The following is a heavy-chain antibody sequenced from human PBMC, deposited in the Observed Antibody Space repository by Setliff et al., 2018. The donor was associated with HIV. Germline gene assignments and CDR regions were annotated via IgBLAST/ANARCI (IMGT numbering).Heavy chain of an antibody. D-gene: IGHD3-22*01. CDR2: IYYSGST. CDR1: GASLSSSSYY. V-gene: IGHV4-39*01. CDR3: ARLYYYNSSGSSPPYAFDI. Sequence: PSETLSLPCTVSGASLSSSSYYWGLIRQPPGKGLEWIGSIYYSGSTYYNPSLKSRVTMSVDTYKNQFSLKLSSVTAADTAVYSCARLYYYNSSGSSPPYAFDIWGQGTMVTVSS. J-gene: IGHJ3*02.